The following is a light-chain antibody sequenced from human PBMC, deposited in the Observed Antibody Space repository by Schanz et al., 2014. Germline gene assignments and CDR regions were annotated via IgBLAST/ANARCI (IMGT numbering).Light chain of an antibody. J-gene: IGLJ2*01. CDR2: EAT. CDR1: SSDVGSYNH. V-gene: IGLV2-14*02. Sequence: QSTLTQPASVSGSPGQSITISCTGTSSDVGSYNHVSWYQQYPGKAPKLIIYEATKWPSGISNRFSGSKSGNTASLTISGLQAEDEADYYCSSYTSSSTRVFGGGTKLTVL. CDR3: SSYTSSSTRV.